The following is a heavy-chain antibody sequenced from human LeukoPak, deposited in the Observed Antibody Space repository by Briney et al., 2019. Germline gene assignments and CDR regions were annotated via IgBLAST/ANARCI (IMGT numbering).Heavy chain of an antibody. D-gene: IGHD1-26*01. J-gene: IGHJ4*02. CDR1: GFSLSTSGVG. CDR2: IYWNDDK. CDR3: PPAPLGGYYWLPPDY. V-gene: IGHV2-5*01. Sequence: SGPTLVNPTQTLTLTCTFSGFSLSTSGVGVGWIRQPPGKALEWLALIYWNDDKRYSPSLKSRPTITKDTSKNQAVLKMTNMDPVDTTTYYCPPAPLGGYYWLPPDYWDQEPLVPASS.